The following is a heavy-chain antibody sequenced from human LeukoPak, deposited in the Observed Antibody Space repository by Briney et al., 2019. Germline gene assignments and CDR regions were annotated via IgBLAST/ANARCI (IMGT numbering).Heavy chain of an antibody. D-gene: IGHD3-16*01. J-gene: IGHJ4*02. CDR1: GFTFSDYY. Sequence: GGSLRLSCAASGFTFSDYYMSWIRQAPGKGLEWVSYISSSSSYTNYADSVKGRFTISRDNAKNSLYLQMNSLRAEDTAVYYCASRGGYEPFDHWGQGTLVTVSS. CDR2: ISSSSSYT. CDR3: ASRGGYEPFDH. V-gene: IGHV3-11*06.